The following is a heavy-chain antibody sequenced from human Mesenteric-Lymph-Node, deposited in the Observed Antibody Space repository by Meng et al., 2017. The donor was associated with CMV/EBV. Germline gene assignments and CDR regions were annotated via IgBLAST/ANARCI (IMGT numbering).Heavy chain of an antibody. CDR3: AKPVSHYYFDD. CDR2: IRYDGTNK. V-gene: IGHV3-30*02. J-gene: IGHJ4*02. CDR1: GFTFSNYG. Sequence: LSLTCAASGFTFSNYGMHWVRQGPGKGLEWVAFIRYDGTNKYYADSVKGRFTISRDNSKNTVYLQMNSLRTEDTAVYYCAKPVSHYYFDDWGQGTLVTVSS.